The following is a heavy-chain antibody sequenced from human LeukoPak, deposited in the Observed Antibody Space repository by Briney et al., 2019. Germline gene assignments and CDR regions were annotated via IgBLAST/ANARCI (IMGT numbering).Heavy chain of an antibody. Sequence: ASVKVSCKASGYTLTDYYMHWVRQAPGQGLEWVGRIHPNSGGTNYAQKFQGRVTMTRDTSISTVYMELSRLRSDDTAVYYCARDISSLTTVTTLVAFDIWGQGTMVTVSS. CDR2: IHPNSGGT. D-gene: IGHD4-17*01. CDR1: GYTLTDYY. V-gene: IGHV1-2*06. J-gene: IGHJ3*02. CDR3: ARDISSLTTVTTLVAFDI.